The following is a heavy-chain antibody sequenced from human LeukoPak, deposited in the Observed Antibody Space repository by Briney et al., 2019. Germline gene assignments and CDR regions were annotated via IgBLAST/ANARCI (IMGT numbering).Heavy chain of an antibody. V-gene: IGHV5-51*01. D-gene: IGHD2-15*01. CDR2: IYPGGSDT. CDR3: ATQGTLTPHNAFDV. Sequence: GESLKISCQASGYDFANFWIGWVRQMPGKGLDWMGIIYPGGSDTRYSPSFQGQVTISADKSISTAYLQWTSLKASDTAMYYCATQGTLTPHNAFDVWGQGTMVTVSS. J-gene: IGHJ3*01. CDR1: GYDFANFW.